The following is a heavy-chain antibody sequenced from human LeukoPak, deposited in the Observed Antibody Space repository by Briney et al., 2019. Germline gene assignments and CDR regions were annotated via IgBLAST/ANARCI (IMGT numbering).Heavy chain of an antibody. CDR2: ISGSGGST. D-gene: IGHD6-19*01. J-gene: IGHJ6*03. V-gene: IGHV3-23*01. Sequence: GGSLRLSCAASGFTVSSNYMSWVRQAPGKGLEWVSAISGSGGSTYYADSVKGRFTISRDNSKNTLYLQMNSLRAEDTAVYYCAKAVAGLYYYYYYMDVWGKGTTVTISS. CDR3: AKAVAGLYYYYYYMDV. CDR1: GFTVSSNY.